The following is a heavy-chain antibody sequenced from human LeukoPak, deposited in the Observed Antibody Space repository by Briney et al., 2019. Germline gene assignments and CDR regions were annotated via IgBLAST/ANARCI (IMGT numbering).Heavy chain of an antibody. D-gene: IGHD2-15*01. Sequence: ASVKVSCKASGYTCTGYYMHWVRQAPGQGLEWMGWINPNSGGTNYAQKFQGRVTMTRDTSISTAYMELSRLRSDDTAVYYCARDYGYCSGGSGDGVWFDPWGQGTLVTVSS. CDR3: ARDYGYCSGGSGDGVWFDP. J-gene: IGHJ5*02. V-gene: IGHV1-2*02. CDR1: GYTCTGYY. CDR2: INPNSGGT.